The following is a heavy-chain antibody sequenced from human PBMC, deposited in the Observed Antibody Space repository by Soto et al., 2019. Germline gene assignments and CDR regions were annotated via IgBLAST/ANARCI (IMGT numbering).Heavy chain of an antibody. CDR2: ISSSSGYM. J-gene: IGHJ6*02. D-gene: IGHD2-2*02. V-gene: IGHV3-21*01. CDR1: GFTFSSYS. CDR3: ARDGSSNSWYSTDV. Sequence: GSLRLSCAASGFTFSSYSMNWVRQAPGKGLEWVSSISSSSGYMYYADSVKGRFTISRDNAKKSLYLQMNSLRAEDTAVYYCARDGSSNSWYSTDVWGQGTTVTAP.